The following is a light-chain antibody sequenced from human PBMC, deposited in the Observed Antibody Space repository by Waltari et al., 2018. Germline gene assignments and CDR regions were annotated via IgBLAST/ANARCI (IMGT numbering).Light chain of an antibody. V-gene: IGLV2-14*01. CDR2: EVT. CDR1: TRHVGGYHS. CDR3: TSYTSSITLV. J-gene: IGLJ3*02. Sequence: QSALTQPASVSGSPGQSITISCTGTTRHVGGYHSASWYQQHPGKAPKLLTDEVTNRPSGVSDRFSGSKSGNTASLTISGLQAEDEADYYCTSYTSSITLVFGGGTKLTVL.